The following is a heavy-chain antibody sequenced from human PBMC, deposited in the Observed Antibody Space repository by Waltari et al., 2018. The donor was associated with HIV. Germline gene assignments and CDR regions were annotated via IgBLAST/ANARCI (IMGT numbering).Heavy chain of an antibody. D-gene: IGHD3-3*01. CDR2: MNPGSGKT. CDR1: ENTLATND. Sequence: QVQLVQSGAEVKQSGASVKVSCMASENTLATNDINWIRLVRRLGLQWLGWMNPGSGKTGYAHGFEGRLNMTSDTSVNTVYLELSNLTSLDTGLYYCTTARRGAIFGDAGGQGSLITVSS. CDR3: TTARRGAIFGDA. J-gene: IGHJ4*02. V-gene: IGHV1-8*01.